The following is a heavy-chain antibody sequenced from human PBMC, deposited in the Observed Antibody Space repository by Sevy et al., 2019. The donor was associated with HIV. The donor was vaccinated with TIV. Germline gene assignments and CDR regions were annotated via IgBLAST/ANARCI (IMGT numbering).Heavy chain of an antibody. Sequence: GGSLRLSCVASGFTCSSYEMNWVRQAPGKGLEWVSYISNSGSDIHYSDSLRGRFTISRDNAKNSLFLQMNSLRAEDTAVYYCARDLPPSATTVAHFDYWGQGTLVTVSS. D-gene: IGHD4-17*01. CDR1: GFTCSSYE. CDR2: ISNSGSDI. J-gene: IGHJ4*02. V-gene: IGHV3-48*03. CDR3: ARDLPPSATTVAHFDY.